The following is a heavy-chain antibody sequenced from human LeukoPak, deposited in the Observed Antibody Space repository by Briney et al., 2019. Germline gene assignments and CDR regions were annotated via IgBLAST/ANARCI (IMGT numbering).Heavy chain of an antibody. CDR1: GGSVSDYY. Sequence: SETLSLTCTVSGGSVSDYYWSWIRQSPGKGLEWIGYIYYTETSYNPSLKSRVTISADTSKNQFSLKLSSVTAADTAVYYCAEGGASSSETSFDYWGQGTLVTVSS. CDR3: AEGGASSSETSFDY. D-gene: IGHD6-13*01. V-gene: IGHV4-59*08. CDR2: IYYTET. J-gene: IGHJ4*02.